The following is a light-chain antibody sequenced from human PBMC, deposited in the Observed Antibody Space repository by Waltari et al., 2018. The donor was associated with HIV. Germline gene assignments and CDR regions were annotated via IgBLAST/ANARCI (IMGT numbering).Light chain of an antibody. CDR1: SSDVGGYNF. J-gene: IGLJ1*01. Sequence: QSALTQPASVSGSPGQAITISCTGTSSDVGGYNFVSWYQQHPGKAPKLMIYEGSKRHSGVSNRFSGSKSGNTASLTISGLQAEDEADYYCCSYTSSNTYVFGTGTEVSVL. CDR3: CSYTSSNTYV. CDR2: EGS. V-gene: IGLV2-23*01.